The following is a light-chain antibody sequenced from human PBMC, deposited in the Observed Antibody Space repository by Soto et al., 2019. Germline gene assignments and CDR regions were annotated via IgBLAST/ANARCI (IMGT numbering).Light chain of an antibody. CDR1: QSVSNF. CDR2: DAS. Sequence: DIVLTQSPATLSLSPGERATLSCRASQSVSNFLAWYQQKPGQAPRLLIYDASNRATGIPARFSGSGFGTDFTLTISRLEPEDFAVYYCHQRNKWRTFGQGTKVEIK. V-gene: IGKV3-11*01. CDR3: HQRNKWRT. J-gene: IGKJ1*01.